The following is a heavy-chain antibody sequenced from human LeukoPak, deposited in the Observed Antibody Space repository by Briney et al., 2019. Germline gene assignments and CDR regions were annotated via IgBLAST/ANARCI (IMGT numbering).Heavy chain of an antibody. CDR1: VGSLSSTSYY. CDR2: IYYSGSP. J-gene: IGHJ5*02. D-gene: IGHD5-24*01. V-gene: IGHV4-39*01. CDR3: ARHTSMATGTNWFDP. Sequence: SETLSLTCTVSVGSLSSTSYYWGWIRQPPGKGREWIGCIYYSGSPSYHPSLKTRVPITVATSKNPFSLTLSSLTAADTAVYYCARHTSMATGTNWFDPWGQGTLVTVSS.